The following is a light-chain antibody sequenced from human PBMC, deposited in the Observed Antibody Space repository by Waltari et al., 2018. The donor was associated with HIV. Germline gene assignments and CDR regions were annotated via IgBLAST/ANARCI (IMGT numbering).Light chain of an antibody. CDR2: EVS. CDR1: SRDVGGYNY. V-gene: IGLV2-8*01. Sequence: QSALTQPPSASGSPGQSVTISCTGTSRDVGGYNYVSWSQQHPDKAPKLMIYEVSKRPSGVPDRFSGSKSGNTASLTVSGLQAEDEADYYCTSYAGSTPVVFGGGTKLTVL. J-gene: IGLJ2*01. CDR3: TSYAGSTPVV.